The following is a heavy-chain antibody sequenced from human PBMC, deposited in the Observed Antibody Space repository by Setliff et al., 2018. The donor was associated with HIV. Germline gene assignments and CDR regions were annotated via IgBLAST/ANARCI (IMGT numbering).Heavy chain of an antibody. CDR2: IYHSGST. Sequence: PSETLSLTCTISGGSFSSSSYSWGWIRQPPGKGLEWIGTIYHSGSTYHNPSLKSRVTISVDTSKNQFSLKLSSVTAADTAVYYCARGTAYYNFWSGYSQDYYYYMDVWGKGTTVTVSS. V-gene: IGHV4-39*01. CDR3: ARGTAYYNFWSGYSQDYYYYMDV. J-gene: IGHJ6*03. D-gene: IGHD3-3*01. CDR1: GGSFSSSSYS.